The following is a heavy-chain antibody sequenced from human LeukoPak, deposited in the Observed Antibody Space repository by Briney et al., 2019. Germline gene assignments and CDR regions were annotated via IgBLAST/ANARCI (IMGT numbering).Heavy chain of an antibody. D-gene: IGHD3-22*01. V-gene: IGHV1-24*01. CDR3: ARGPITTRSHFDY. J-gene: IGHJ4*02. CDR2: FDPEDGET. CDR1: GYTLTELS. Sequence: EASVKVSCKVSGYTLTELSMHWVRQAPGKGLEWMGGFDPEDGETIYAQKFQGRVTITADESTSTAYMELSSLRSEDTAVYYCARGPITTRSHFDYWGQGTLVTVSS.